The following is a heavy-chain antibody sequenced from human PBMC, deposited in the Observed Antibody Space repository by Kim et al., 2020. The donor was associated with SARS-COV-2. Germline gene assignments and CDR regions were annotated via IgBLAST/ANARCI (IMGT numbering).Heavy chain of an antibody. CDR2: ISSSSSYT. D-gene: IGHD1-1*01. J-gene: IGHJ6*02. CDR3: ARVPRTGGNYYYGMDV. V-gene: IGHV3-11*03. CDR1: GFTFSDYY. Sequence: GGSLRLSCAASGFTFSDYYMSWIRQAPGKGLEWVSYISSSSSYTNYADSVKGRFTISRDNAKNSLYLQMNSLRAEDTAVYYCARVPRTGGNYYYGMDVWGQGTTVTVSS.